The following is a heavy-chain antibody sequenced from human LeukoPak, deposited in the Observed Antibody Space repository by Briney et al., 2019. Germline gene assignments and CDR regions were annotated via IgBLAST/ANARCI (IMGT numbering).Heavy chain of an antibody. Sequence: GASVKVSCKASGYTFTSYGISWVRQAPGQGLEWMGWISAYNGNTNYAQKLQGRVTMTTDTSTSTAYMELRSLRSDDTAVYYCARSVASYYGPGNAFDTWGQGTMVTVSS. D-gene: IGHD1-26*01. CDR3: ARSVASYYGPGNAFDT. CDR2: ISAYNGNT. V-gene: IGHV1-18*01. CDR1: GYTFTSYG. J-gene: IGHJ3*02.